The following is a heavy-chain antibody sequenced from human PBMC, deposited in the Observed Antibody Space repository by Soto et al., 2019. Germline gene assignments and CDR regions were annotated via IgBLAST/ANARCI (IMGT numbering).Heavy chain of an antibody. CDR1: GFTFSSYG. CDR3: AKDRLSVVVTAIPDY. V-gene: IGHV3-30*18. Sequence: PVGSLRLSCAASGFTFSSYGMHWVRQAPGKGLEWVAVISYDGSNKYYADSVKGRFTISRDNSKNTLYLQMNSLRAEDTAVYYCAKDRLSVVVTAIPDYWGQGTLVTVSS. D-gene: IGHD2-21*02. J-gene: IGHJ4*02. CDR2: ISYDGSNK.